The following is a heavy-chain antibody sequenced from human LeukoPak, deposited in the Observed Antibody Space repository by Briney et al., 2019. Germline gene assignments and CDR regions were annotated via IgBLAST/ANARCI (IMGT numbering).Heavy chain of an antibody. CDR1: GGSISSGDYY. CDR3: ASYCSGYDFGLIDY. CDR2: IYYSGST. V-gene: IGHV4-30-4*01. D-gene: IGHD5-12*01. Sequence: PSQTLSLTCTVSGGSISSGDYYWSWIRQPPGKGLEWIGYIYYSGSTYYNPSLKSRVTISVDTSKNQFSLKLSSVTAADTAVYYCASYCSGYDFGLIDYWGQGTLVTVSS. J-gene: IGHJ4*02.